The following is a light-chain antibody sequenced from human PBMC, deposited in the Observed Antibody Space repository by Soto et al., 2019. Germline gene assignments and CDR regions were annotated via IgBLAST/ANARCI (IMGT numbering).Light chain of an antibody. V-gene: IGKV3-15*01. CDR1: QSFRSN. CDR2: GAS. CDR3: QQYNTWPPIT. J-gene: IGKJ5*01. Sequence: EIVRTQSPTTLSVSPGERVTLSCKASQSFRSNLAWYQQKPGQAPRLLIYGASTRATGLPARFSGSGSGTDFTLTISSLQSEDFAVYYCQQYNTWPPITFGQGTRLEIK.